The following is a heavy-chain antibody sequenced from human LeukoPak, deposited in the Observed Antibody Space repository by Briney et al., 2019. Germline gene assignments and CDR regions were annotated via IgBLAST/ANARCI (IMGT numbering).Heavy chain of an antibody. CDR3: ARDWGRHCSGTSCYLDY. CDR1: GFTFSSYS. J-gene: IGHJ4*02. V-gene: IGHV3-21*01. Sequence: KPGGSLRLSCTASGFTFSSYSMNWVRQAPGKGLEWVSSITSSSSHIYYADSVRGRFTISRDNAKNSVYLQMSSLRAEDTAVYYCARDWGRHCSGTSCYLDYWGQGTLVTVSS. CDR2: ITSSSSHI. D-gene: IGHD2-2*01.